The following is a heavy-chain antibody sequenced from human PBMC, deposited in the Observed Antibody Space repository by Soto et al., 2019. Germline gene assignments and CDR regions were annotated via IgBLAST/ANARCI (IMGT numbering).Heavy chain of an antibody. Sequence: QVQLVESGGGVVQPGRSLRLSCVASGFTFSTYGMHWVRQAPGKGLEWVAGISYDAKHKYYADSLKGRFTISRDNSKNTLYLHMNSLRAEDTAVYYCAKGAVQDLWSGYYTLFDYWGQGTLVTVSS. CDR3: AKGAVQDLWSGYYTLFDY. D-gene: IGHD3-3*01. CDR2: ISYDAKHK. CDR1: GFTFSTYG. J-gene: IGHJ4*02. V-gene: IGHV3-30*18.